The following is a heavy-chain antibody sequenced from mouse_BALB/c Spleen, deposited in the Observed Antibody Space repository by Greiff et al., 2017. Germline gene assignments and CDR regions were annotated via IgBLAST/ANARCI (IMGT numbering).Heavy chain of an antibody. CDR2: IWAGGST. CDR3: AREPPYDSYAMDY. CDR1: GFSLTSYG. J-gene: IGHJ4*01. V-gene: IGHV2-9*02. Sequence: VKLMESGPGLVAPSQSLSITCTVSGFSLTSYGVHWVRQPPGKGLEWLGVIWAGGSTNYNSALMSRLSISKDNSKSQVFLKMNSLQTDDTAMYYCAREPPYDSYAMDYWGQGTSVTVSS.